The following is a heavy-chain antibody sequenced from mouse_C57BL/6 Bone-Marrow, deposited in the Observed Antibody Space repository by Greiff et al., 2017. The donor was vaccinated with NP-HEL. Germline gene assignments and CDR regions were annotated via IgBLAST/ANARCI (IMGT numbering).Heavy chain of an antibody. CDR3: ARPSYYSNYNAMDY. J-gene: IGHJ4*01. D-gene: IGHD2-5*01. CDR1: GYTFTSYW. Sequence: QVQLQQPGAELVKPGASVKLSCKASGYTFTSYWMQWVKQRPGQGLEWIGEIDPSDSYTNYNPKFKGKATLTVDTSSSPAYMQLSSLTSEDSAVYYCARPSYYSNYNAMDYWGQGTSVTVSS. CDR2: IDPSDSYT. V-gene: IGHV1-50*01.